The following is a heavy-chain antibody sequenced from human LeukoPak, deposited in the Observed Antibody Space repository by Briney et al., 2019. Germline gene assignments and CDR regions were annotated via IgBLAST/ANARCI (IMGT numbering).Heavy chain of an antibody. Sequence: SETLSLTCTVSGGSISSYYWSWIRQPAGKGLEWIGRMYTSGRTDYNPSLKSPVTMSVDTSKNQFSLKVRSVTAADTAVYYCARAGDFARNQRTYYMDVWGKGTTVTVSS. CDR2: MYTSGRT. CDR3: ARAGDFARNQRTYYMDV. CDR1: GGSISSYY. J-gene: IGHJ6*03. D-gene: IGHD3-16*01. V-gene: IGHV4-4*07.